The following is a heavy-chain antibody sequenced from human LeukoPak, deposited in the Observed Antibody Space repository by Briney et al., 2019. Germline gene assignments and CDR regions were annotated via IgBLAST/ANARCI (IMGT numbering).Heavy chain of an antibody. D-gene: IGHD1-1*01. CDR1: GGSISINSDY. Sequence: SETLSLTCTVSGGSISINSDYWGWIRQPPGKGLEWIGEIYHSGSTNYNPSLKSRVTISVDKSKNQFSLKLTSVTAADTAVYYCARIGNYYFDYWGQGTLVTVSS. J-gene: IGHJ4*02. CDR3: ARIGNYYFDY. V-gene: IGHV4-39*07. CDR2: IYHSGST.